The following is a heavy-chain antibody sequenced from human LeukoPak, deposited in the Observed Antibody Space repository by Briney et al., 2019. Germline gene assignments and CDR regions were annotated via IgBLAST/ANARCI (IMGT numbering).Heavy chain of an antibody. CDR3: AKNSGSTAL. V-gene: IGHV3-30*18. J-gene: IGHJ4*02. CDR2: ISYDGSNK. D-gene: IGHD1-26*01. Sequence: GGSLRLSCAASGFTFSNYGMHWVRQAPGKGLEWVSVISYDGSNKYYADSVKGRFIISRDNSKNTLYLQMNSLRAEDTAMYYCAKNSGSTALWGQGTLVTVSS. CDR1: GFTFSNYG.